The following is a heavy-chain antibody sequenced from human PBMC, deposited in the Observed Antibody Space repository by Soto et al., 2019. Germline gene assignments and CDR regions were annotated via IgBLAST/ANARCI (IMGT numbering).Heavy chain of an antibody. D-gene: IGHD2-2*02. CDR1: GYTFTSYG. CDR3: ARDRDIVVVPAAISNYYYGMDV. CDR2: ISAYNGNT. V-gene: IGHV1-18*04. Sequence: ASVKVSCKASGYTFTSYGISWVRQAPGQGLEWMGWISAYNGNTSYAQKLQGRVTMTTDTSTSTAYMELRSLRSDDTAVYYCARDRDIVVVPAAISNYYYGMDVWGQGTTVTVSS. J-gene: IGHJ6*02.